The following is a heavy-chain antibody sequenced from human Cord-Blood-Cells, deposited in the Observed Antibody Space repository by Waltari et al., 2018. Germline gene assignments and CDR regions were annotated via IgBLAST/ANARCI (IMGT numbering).Heavy chain of an antibody. CDR3: AREVGGGYSCCYVKTWGWFDP. D-gene: IGHD5-18*01. CDR1: GGTFSSYA. J-gene: IGHJ5*02. V-gene: IGHV1-69*01. Sequence: QVQLVQSGAEVKKPGSSVKVSCKASGGTFSSYAISWVRQAPGQGLEWMGGITPIFGTANYAQKFQGRVKITADESTNTAYMELSSRRSEDTAVYYCAREVGGGYSCCYVKTWGWFDPWGQGTLVTVSS. CDR2: ITPIFGTA.